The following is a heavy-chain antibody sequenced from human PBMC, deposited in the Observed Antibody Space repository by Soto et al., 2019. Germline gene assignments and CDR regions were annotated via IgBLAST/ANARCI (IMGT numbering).Heavy chain of an antibody. J-gene: IGHJ4*02. CDR2: MNPNSGNT. CDR3: ARGRKLTYSSGYIFDY. Sequence: VASVKVTCKASGYSFTSYDINWVRQATGQGLEWIGWMNPNSGNTGYAQKFQGRVTMTRNTSISTAYMELSSLRSEDTAVYYCARGRKLTYSSGYIFDYWGQGTLVTVSS. V-gene: IGHV1-8*01. CDR1: GYSFTSYD. D-gene: IGHD3-22*01.